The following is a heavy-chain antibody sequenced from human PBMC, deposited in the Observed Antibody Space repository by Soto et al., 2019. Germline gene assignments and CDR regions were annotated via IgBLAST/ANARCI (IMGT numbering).Heavy chain of an antibody. CDR2: ISAYNGNT. J-gene: IGHJ3*02. CDR1: GYTFTSYG. V-gene: IGHV1-18*01. Sequence: GASVKVSCKASGYTFTSYGISWVRQAPGQGLEWMGWISAYNGNTNYAQKLQGRVTMTTDTSTSTAYMELRSLRSDDTAVYYCARDLISGSYYSANAFDIWGQGTMVTVS. D-gene: IGHD1-26*01. CDR3: ARDLISGSYYSANAFDI.